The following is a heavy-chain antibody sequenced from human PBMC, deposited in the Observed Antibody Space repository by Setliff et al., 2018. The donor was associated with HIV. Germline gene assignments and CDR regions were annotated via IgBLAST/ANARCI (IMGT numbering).Heavy chain of an antibody. V-gene: IGHV4-34*01. CDR1: GGSFSGYY. Sequence: PSETLSLTCAVYGGSFSGYYWSWICQPPGKGLEWIGEINHSGSTNYNPSLKSRVTISVDTSKNQFSLKLSSVTAADTAVYYCARVDGYDFWSGYYTPHALDIWGQGTMVTVSS. J-gene: IGHJ3*02. D-gene: IGHD3-3*01. CDR3: ARVDGYDFWSGYYTPHALDI. CDR2: INHSGST.